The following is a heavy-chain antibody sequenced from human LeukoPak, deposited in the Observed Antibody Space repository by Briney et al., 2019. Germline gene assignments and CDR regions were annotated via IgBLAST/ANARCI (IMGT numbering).Heavy chain of an antibody. CDR2: ISYDGSNK. D-gene: IGHD3-3*01. CDR1: GFTFSSYG. CDR3: AKAGGGLRFLEWLLEIDY. Sequence: PGGSLRLSCAASGFTFSSYGMPWGRQAPGKGLEWGAVISYDGSNKYYADSVKGRFTIARDNSKKKLDVQMNSLRAEDTAVYYCAKAGGGLRFLEWLLEIDYWGQGTLVTVSS. V-gene: IGHV3-30*18. J-gene: IGHJ4*02.